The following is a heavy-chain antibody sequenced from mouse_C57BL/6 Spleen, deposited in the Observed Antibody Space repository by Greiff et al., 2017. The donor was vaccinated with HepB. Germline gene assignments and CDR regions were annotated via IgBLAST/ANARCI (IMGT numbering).Heavy chain of an antibody. CDR3: ARWVGRGYFDY. D-gene: IGHD4-1*01. Sequence: VQLQQPGAELVKPGASVKLSCKASGYTFTSYWMQWVKQRPGQGLEWIGEIDPSDSYTNYNQKFKGKATLTVDTSSSTAYMQLSSLTSEDSAVYYCARWVGRGYFDYWGQGTTLTVSS. J-gene: IGHJ2*01. CDR2: IDPSDSYT. V-gene: IGHV1-50*01. CDR1: GYTFTSYW.